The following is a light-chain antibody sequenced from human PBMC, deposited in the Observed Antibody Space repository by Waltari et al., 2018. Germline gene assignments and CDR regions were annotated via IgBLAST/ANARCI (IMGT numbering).Light chain of an antibody. CDR2: DVS. CDR3: ISYTSSSLYV. CDR1: SSPVGNYNY. Sequence: QSALTQPASVSGSPGQSITISCTGTSSPVGNYNYVSWYQQHPGKAPKLMIYDVSNRPSGVSNRFSGSKSGNTASLTISGLQAEDEADYYCISYTSSSLYVFGTGTKVTVL. J-gene: IGLJ1*01. V-gene: IGLV2-14*03.